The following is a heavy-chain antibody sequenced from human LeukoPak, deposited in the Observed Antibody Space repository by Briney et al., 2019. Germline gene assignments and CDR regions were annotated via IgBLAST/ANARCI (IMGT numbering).Heavy chain of an antibody. J-gene: IGHJ6*03. CDR1: GYTFTSYD. V-gene: IGHV1-8*01. D-gene: IGHD5-24*01. CDR3: ARAFGDGYNQGYYMDV. CDR2: MNPNNGNT. Sequence: GASVKVSCKASGYTFTSYDINWVRQATGQGLEWMGWMNPNNGNTGYAQKFQGRVPMTRNASISKAYMELSSLRSEATAVYYCARAFGDGYNQGYYMDVWGKGTTVTVSS.